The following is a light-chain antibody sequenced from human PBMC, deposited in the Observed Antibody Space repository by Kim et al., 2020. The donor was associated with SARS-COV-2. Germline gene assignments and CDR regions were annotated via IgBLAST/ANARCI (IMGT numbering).Light chain of an antibody. Sequence: SAAVGDRVTITCRASHGVSSYLAWYQQRPGKAPELLIYAVSTLLRGVPSRFSGSGSGTDFTLTISSLQPEDFATYYCQQANTFPFTFGQGTKLEI. V-gene: IGKV1-12*01. CDR1: HGVSSY. CDR2: AVS. J-gene: IGKJ2*01. CDR3: QQANTFPFT.